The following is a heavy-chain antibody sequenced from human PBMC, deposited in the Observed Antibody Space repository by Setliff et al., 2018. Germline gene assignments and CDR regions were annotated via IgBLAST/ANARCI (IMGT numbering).Heavy chain of an antibody. CDR1: GGSFSGYY. Sequence: SETLSLTCAVYGGSFSGYYWRWIRQPPGKGLEWIGEINHSGSTNYNPSLKSRVTISVDTSKNQFSLKLSSVTAADTAVYYCAGVPNFWSGYSDYWGQGTLVTVSS. J-gene: IGHJ4*02. CDR3: AGVPNFWSGYSDY. V-gene: IGHV4-34*01. D-gene: IGHD3-3*01. CDR2: INHSGST.